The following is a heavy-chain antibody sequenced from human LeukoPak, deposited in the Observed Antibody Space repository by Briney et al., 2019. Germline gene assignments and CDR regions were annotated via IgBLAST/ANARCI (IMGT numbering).Heavy chain of an antibody. CDR3: ARRCSGTYGHWFDP. D-gene: IGHD1-26*01. J-gene: IGHJ5*02. CDR1: GGSISTYY. CDR2: ILSGGST. V-gene: IGHV4-4*07. Sequence: SETLSLTCTVSGGSISTYYWTWIRQPAGKGLEWIGRILSGGSTNYNPSLKSRVTMSVDTSKNQFSLKLSSVTAADTAVYYCARRCSGTYGHWFDPWGQGTLVTVSS.